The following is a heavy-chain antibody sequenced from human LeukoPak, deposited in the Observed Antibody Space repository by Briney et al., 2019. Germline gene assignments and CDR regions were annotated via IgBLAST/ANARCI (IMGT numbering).Heavy chain of an antibody. CDR1: VDSVSINNAA. CDR2: TYYRSKWYN. J-gene: IGHJ4*02. D-gene: IGHD6-19*01. Sequence: SQTLSLTSALSVDSVSINNAAWNWIRQSPSRGLEWLGRTYYRSKWYNDYAESMKGRITISPDTSKNQFSLQLNSVTPEDTAVYYCAREVGTSGWYTFDYWGQGTLVTVSS. CDR3: AREVGTSGWYTFDY. V-gene: IGHV6-1*01.